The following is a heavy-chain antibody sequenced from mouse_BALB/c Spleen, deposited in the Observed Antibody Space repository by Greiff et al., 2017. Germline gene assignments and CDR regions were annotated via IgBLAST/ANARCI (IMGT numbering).Heavy chain of an antibody. CDR1: GYSITSDYA. CDR3: ARGYGNYGYYFDY. D-gene: IGHD2-10*02. CDR2: ISYSGST. Sequence: EVQLQQSGPGLVKPSQSLSLTCTVTGYSITSDYAWNWIRQFPGNKLEWMGYISYSGSTSYNPSLKSRISITRDTSKNQFFLQLNSVTTEDTATYYCARGYGNYGYYFDYWGQGTTLTVSS. V-gene: IGHV3-2*02. J-gene: IGHJ2*01.